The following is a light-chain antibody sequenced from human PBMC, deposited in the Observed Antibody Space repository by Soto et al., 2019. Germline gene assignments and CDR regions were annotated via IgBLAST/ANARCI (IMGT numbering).Light chain of an antibody. CDR1: SSNIGAGYD. CDR2: GNS. J-gene: IGLJ2*01. Sequence: QSVLTQPHSVSGAPGQRVTISCTGSSSNIGAGYDVHWYQQLPGTAPKLLIYGNSNRPSGGPDRFSGSKSGTSASLAITGLQAEDEADYYCQSYDSSLSGSVVFGGGTKLTVL. V-gene: IGLV1-40*01. CDR3: QSYDSSLSGSVV.